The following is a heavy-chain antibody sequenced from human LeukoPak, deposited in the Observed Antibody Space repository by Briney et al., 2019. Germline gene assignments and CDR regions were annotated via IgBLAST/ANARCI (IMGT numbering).Heavy chain of an antibody. CDR1: GGSVSSGSYY. V-gene: IGHV4-30-4*08. J-gene: IGHJ4*02. CDR2: IYYSGST. Sequence: TSETLSLTCTVSGGSVSSGSYYWNWIRQPPGKGLEWIGYIYYSGSTYYNPSLKSRVTISVDTSKNQFSLKLSSVTAADTAVYFCARRSDCSGGSCYSSFSYYFDYWGQGTLVTVSS. CDR3: ARRSDCSGGSCYSSFSYYFDY. D-gene: IGHD2-15*01.